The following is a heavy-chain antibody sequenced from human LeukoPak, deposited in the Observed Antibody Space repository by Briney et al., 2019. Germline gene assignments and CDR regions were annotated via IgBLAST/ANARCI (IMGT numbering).Heavy chain of an antibody. V-gene: IGHV3-30*03. Sequence: GGSLRLSCAGSGFTFSSYGMHWVRQAPGKGLEWVAVISYDGSNKYYIDSVKGRFTISRDNSKNTLYLQMNSLRAEDTAVYYCARDKDFWSGIYGMDVWGQGTTVTVSS. D-gene: IGHD3-3*01. CDR2: ISYDGSNK. J-gene: IGHJ6*02. CDR3: ARDKDFWSGIYGMDV. CDR1: GFTFSSYG.